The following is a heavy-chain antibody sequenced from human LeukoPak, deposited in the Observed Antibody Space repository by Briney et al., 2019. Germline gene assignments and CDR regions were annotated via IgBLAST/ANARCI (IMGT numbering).Heavy chain of an antibody. CDR2: IYYSGST. CDR3: ARGVDTAMVGY. V-gene: IGHV4-59*01. D-gene: IGHD5-18*01. CDR1: GGSISSYY. Sequence: SETLSLTCTVSGGSISSYYWSRIRQPPGKGLEWIGYIYYSGSTNYNPSLKSRVTISVDTSKNQFSLKLSSVTAADTAVYYCARGVDTAMVGYWGQGTLVTVSS. J-gene: IGHJ4*02.